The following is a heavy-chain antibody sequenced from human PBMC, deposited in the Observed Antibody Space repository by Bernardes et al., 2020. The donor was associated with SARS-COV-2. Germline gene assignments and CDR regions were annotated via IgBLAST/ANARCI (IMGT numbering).Heavy chain of an antibody. CDR1: GFSFAGSP. Sequence: GGSLRLSCAGSGFSFAGSPIHWVRQASGKGLEWVGRIKPKVNNYATEYATSVRGRCLITRDDSKTTAFLQMKGLTASDTGVYYCARALGLARGIDDAFDLWGRGTMVTVSS. D-gene: IGHD3-10*01. V-gene: IGHV3-73*01. J-gene: IGHJ3*01. CDR2: IKPKVNNYAT. CDR3: ARALGLARGIDDAFDL.